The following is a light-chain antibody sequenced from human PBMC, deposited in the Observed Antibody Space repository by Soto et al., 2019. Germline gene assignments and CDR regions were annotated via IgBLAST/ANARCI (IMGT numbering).Light chain of an antibody. V-gene: IGLV2-23*01. CDR1: GSDVGGYNL. Sequence: QSVLTQPASVSVSPGQSITISCTGSGSDVGGYNLVSWYQHHPGRVPKLVIFEAYKRPSGVSNRFSGSKSGNTAFLTISGLQAEDEADYYCLSYAGTDTWIFGGGTKLTVL. CDR3: LSYAGTDTWI. J-gene: IGLJ2*01. CDR2: EAY.